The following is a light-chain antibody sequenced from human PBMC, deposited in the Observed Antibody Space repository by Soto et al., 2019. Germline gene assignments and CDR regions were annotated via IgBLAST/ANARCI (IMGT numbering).Light chain of an antibody. CDR2: GVS. V-gene: IGKV1-5*01. CDR3: QQYNSYSPPT. CDR1: QSISRC. Sequence: DIQMTQSPFTLSASVGDRVTITCRASQSISRCLAWYQQKPGKAPSLLIYGVSSLQSGVPSRFSGSGSGTEYTLTISSLQPDDFATYYCQQYNSYSPPTFGQGAKVEIK. J-gene: IGKJ1*01.